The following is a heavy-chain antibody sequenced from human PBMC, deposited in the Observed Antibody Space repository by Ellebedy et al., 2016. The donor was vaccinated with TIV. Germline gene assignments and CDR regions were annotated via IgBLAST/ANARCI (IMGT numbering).Heavy chain of an antibody. D-gene: IGHD2-21*02. CDR3: VRDTSYAFDT. CDR2: ISRRI. V-gene: IGHV3-48*01. CDR1: GVTFSSYS. Sequence: GESPKISCAASGVTFSSYSWNWVRQAPGKGLEWVSYISRRIHYADSVKGRFTISRDNAKNSVYLQMHSLRGEDTAVYYCVRDTSYAFDTWGQGTMVTVSS. J-gene: IGHJ3*02.